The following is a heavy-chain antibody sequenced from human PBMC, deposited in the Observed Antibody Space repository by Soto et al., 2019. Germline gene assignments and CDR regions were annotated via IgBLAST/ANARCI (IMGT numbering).Heavy chain of an antibody. J-gene: IGHJ6*02. CDR2: IYWNDDK. Sequence: QITLKESGPTLVQHTQTLTLTCTFSVFSLSTSGLGVGWIRQPPGKALEWLALIYWNDDKRYSPSLTSRLTTSNDTSKSQMVLTMSPMDPVDTATYYCAHTCGDYSSFGLGMDVSAQVNTVTVSS. CDR1: VFSLSTSGLG. D-gene: IGHD4-17*01. V-gene: IGHV2-5*01. CDR3: AHTCGDYSSFGLGMDV.